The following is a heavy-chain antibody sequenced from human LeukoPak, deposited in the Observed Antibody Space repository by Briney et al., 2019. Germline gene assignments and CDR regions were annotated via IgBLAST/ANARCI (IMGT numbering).Heavy chain of an antibody. CDR2: TYYRSKWYN. D-gene: IGHD1-26*01. V-gene: IGHV6-1*01. CDR1: GDSVSSNSAA. CDR3: ARVTEGAYYFDS. Sequence: SQTLSLTCVLSGDSVSSNSAAWNWIRQSPSRGLEWLGRTYYRSKWYNDYAVSVKSRIIINPDTSRNQVSLQVNSVTPEDTAVYFCARVTEGAYYFDSWGQGTLVTVSS. J-gene: IGHJ4*02.